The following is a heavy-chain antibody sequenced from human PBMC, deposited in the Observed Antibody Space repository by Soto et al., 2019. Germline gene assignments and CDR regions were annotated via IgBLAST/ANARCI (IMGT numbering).Heavy chain of an antibody. Sequence: GGSLRLSCAASGFTFNIYAMSWVRQDPGKGLEWVSVNSGSGDDTYYADSVKGRFTISRDNSKNTLYLQLNSLKAEDTAVYYCAKDKCSSVSCYAVLEYWGQGSLVTVSS. CDR3: AKDKCSSVSCYAVLEY. V-gene: IGHV3-23*01. CDR2: NSGSGDDT. J-gene: IGHJ4*02. CDR1: GFTFNIYA. D-gene: IGHD2-2*01.